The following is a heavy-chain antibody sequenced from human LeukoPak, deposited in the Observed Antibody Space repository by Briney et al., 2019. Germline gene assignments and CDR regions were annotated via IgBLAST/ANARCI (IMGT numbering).Heavy chain of an antibody. V-gene: IGHV4-4*09. CDR3: ARRVRYYSDYDWFDP. J-gene: IGHJ5*02. D-gene: IGHD4-11*01. CDR1: GDSISTHY. Sequence: SETLSLTCTVSGDSISTHYWSWIRQPPGRGLEWIGYIYPSGSTNYNPSLKSRVTISVDSSKNQFSLNLSSVTAADTAVYYCARRVRYYSDYDWFDPWGQGTLVTVSS. CDR2: IYPSGST.